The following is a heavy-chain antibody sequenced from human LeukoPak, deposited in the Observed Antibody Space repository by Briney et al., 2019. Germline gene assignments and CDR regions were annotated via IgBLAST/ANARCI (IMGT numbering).Heavy chain of an antibody. V-gene: IGHV3-33*01. CDR2: IWYDGSNK. CDR3: ARDRAKWLVPPDAFDI. CDR1: GFTFSSYG. D-gene: IGHD6-19*01. Sequence: GGSLRLSCAASGFTFSSYGTHWVRQAPGKGLEWVAVIWYDGSNKYYADSVKGRFTISRDNSKNTLYLQMNSLRAEDTAVYYCARDRAKWLVPPDAFDIWGQETMVTVSS. J-gene: IGHJ3*02.